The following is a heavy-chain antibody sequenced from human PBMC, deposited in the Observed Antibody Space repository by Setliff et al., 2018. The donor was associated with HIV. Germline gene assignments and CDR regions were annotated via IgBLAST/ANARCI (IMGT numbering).Heavy chain of an antibody. CDR3: ARDFGDNSGWDL. CDR2: FSYRGGT. CDR1: GVSVTSHF. D-gene: IGHD1-20*01. V-gene: IGHV4-59*02. Sequence: SETLSLTCAVSGVSVTSHFWSWIRQPPGKGLEWIGYFSYRGGTNSNPSLKSRVTISVDTSKNDVSLKMRPVTAADTAVYYCARDFGDNSGWDLWGQGMWVTVSS. J-gene: IGHJ5*02.